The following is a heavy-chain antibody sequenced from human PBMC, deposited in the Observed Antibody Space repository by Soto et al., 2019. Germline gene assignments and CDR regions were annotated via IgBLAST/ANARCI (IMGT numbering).Heavy chain of an antibody. Sequence: SETLSLTCTVSGGCVRSGDYYWSWIRQPPGKGLEWIGNIYYNGGTKYNPSLKSRVTISVDTSKNQFSLKLSSVTAADTAVYYCARYVPLATPGPQCMDVRGQGTTGTVFS. J-gene: IGHJ6*02. V-gene: IGHV4-61*08. CDR2: IYYNGGT. CDR1: GGCVRSGDYY. CDR3: ARYVPLATPGPQCMDV. D-gene: IGHD3-10*02.